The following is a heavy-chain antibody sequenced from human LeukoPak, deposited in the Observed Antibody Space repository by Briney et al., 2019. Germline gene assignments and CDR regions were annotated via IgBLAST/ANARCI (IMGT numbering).Heavy chain of an antibody. CDR2: INRDDSTT. V-gene: IGHV3-74*01. D-gene: IGHD6-13*01. J-gene: IGHJ6*03. CDR3: ARDGTSSSGWYGTSYYYYYMDV. CDR1: GSMFSSYW. Sequence: PGGSLRLSCAASGSMFSSYWMHWVRQAPGKGLVWVSRINRDDSTTTYADSVKGRFTISRDNAKNTLYLQMNSLRAEDTAVYYCARDGTSSSGWYGTSYYYYYMDVWGTGTSVTVSS.